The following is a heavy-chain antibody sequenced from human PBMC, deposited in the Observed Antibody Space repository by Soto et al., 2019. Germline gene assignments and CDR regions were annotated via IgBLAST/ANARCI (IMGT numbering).Heavy chain of an antibody. J-gene: IGHJ4*02. V-gene: IGHV2-5*02. CDR2: IYWDDDK. Sequence: QITLKESGPTLVKPTQTLTLTCTFSGFSLSTSGVGVGWIRQPPGKALEWLALIYWDDDKRYSPSLKSRLTIXKXTXXTRWSFTMTNMDPVHTAVYYCAHRYYDILTGLIDYWGQGTLVPVSA. CDR1: GFSLSTSGVG. D-gene: IGHD3-9*01. CDR3: AHRYYDILTGLIDY.